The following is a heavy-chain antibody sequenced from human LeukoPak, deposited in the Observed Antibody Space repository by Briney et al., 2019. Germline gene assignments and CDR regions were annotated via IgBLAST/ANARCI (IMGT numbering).Heavy chain of an antibody. CDR2: IHHSGST. D-gene: IGHD5-18*01. Sequence: SETLSLTCTVSGGSIGGYYGSWIRQPPGKGLEWIGYIHHSGSTKYNPSLEGRVSMSVDTSKNQFSLKLSSVTAADTAVYYCARGGRGSDRGYSYGYDYWGQGTLVTVSS. V-gene: IGHV4-59*12. J-gene: IGHJ4*02. CDR3: ARGGRGSDRGYSYGYDY. CDR1: GGSIGGYY.